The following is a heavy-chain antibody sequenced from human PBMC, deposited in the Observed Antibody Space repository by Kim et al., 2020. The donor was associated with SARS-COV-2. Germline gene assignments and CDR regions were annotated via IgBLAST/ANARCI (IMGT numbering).Heavy chain of an antibody. CDR1: GYTFNTYW. CDR2: IYPGDSDT. V-gene: IGHV5-51*01. CDR3: ARRRYGANGVGIAP. J-gene: IGHJ5*02. D-gene: IGHD4-17*01. Sequence: GESLKISCKGSGYTFNTYWIAWVRQMPGKGLESMGIIYPGDSDTRYSPSFQGQVTISVDKSISTAYLQWSSLKASDTAMYYCARRRYGANGVGIAPWGQGTLVTVSS.